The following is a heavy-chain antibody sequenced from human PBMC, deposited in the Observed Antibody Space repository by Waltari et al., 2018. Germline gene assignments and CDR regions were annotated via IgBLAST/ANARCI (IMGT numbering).Heavy chain of an antibody. V-gene: IGHV1-2*06. CDR1: GYTFTGYY. Sequence: QVQLVQSGAEVKKPGASVKVSCKASGYTFTGYYMHWVRQAPGQGLEWMGRINPNSGVTNYAQKFQGRVTMARDTSISTAYMELSRLRSDDTAVYYCARDVPLAVAGLYYYYYMDVWGKGTTVTVSS. CDR2: INPNSGVT. CDR3: ARDVPLAVAGLYYYYYMDV. D-gene: IGHD6-19*01. J-gene: IGHJ6*03.